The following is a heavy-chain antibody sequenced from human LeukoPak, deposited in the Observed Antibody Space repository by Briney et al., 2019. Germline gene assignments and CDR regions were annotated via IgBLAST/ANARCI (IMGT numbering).Heavy chain of an antibody. D-gene: IGHD3-9*01. J-gene: IGHJ4*02. CDR3: VKDLTGTWSFDY. Sequence: GDSLRLSCSISEFTFSNHCMHWVRQAPGKGLEYISSIGPNGASTLYADPVKGRFTISRDNSKNALYLQLTSLRLEDTALYYGVKDLTGTWSFDYWGQGTLFTVSS. V-gene: IGHV3-64D*06. CDR2: IGPNGAST. CDR1: EFTFSNHC.